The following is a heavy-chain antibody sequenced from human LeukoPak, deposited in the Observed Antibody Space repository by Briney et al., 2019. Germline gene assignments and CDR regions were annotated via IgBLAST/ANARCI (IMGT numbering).Heavy chain of an antibody. Sequence: GRSLRLSCAASGFTFSSYAMHWVRQARGKGLEWVAVISYDGSNKYYADSVKGRFTISRDNSKNTLYLQMNSLRAEDTAVYYCAREPGITIFGVVITKPLDYWGQGTLVTVSS. CDR3: AREPGITIFGVVITKPLDY. CDR2: ISYDGSNK. D-gene: IGHD3-3*01. J-gene: IGHJ4*02. CDR1: GFTFSSYA. V-gene: IGHV3-30-3*01.